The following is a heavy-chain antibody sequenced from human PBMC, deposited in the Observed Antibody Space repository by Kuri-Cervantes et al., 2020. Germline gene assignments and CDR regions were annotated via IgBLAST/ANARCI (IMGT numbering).Heavy chain of an antibody. CDR3: AKVSHSSSWYKDAFDI. CDR1: TFTFSSYW. CDR2: INSDGSST. Sequence: GESLKISCVASTFTFSSYWMHWVRQAPGKGLVWVSRINSDGSSTTYADSVRGRFTISRDNAKNTLYLQMNSLRAEDTAVYYCAKVSHSSSWYKDAFDIWGQGTMVTVSS. D-gene: IGHD6-13*01. J-gene: IGHJ3*02. V-gene: IGHV3-74*01.